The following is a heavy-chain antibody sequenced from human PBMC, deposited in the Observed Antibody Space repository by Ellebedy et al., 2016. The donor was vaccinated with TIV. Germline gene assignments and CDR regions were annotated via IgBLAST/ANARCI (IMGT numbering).Heavy chain of an antibody. Sequence: AASVKVSCKASGYTFTSYGISWVRQAPGQGLEWLGWMNPNSGNTGYAQKFQGRVTLTRDTSISTAYMELTSLTFEDTAVYYCANNLARTGDFDYWGQGTLVTVSS. CDR1: GYTFTSYG. CDR2: MNPNSGNT. V-gene: IGHV1-8*02. J-gene: IGHJ4*02. D-gene: IGHD7-27*01. CDR3: ANNLARTGDFDY.